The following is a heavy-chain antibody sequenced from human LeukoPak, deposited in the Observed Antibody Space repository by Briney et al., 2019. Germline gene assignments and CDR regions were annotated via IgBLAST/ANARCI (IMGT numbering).Heavy chain of an antibody. Sequence: SQTLSLTCVISGDSVSSNSAAWNWIRLSPSIGLEWLGRTYYRSKWNNDYAVSVKSRITINPDTSKNQFSPQVNSVTPEDTAVYYCARGRGELIDYWGHGTLVTVSP. V-gene: IGHV6-1*01. CDR2: TYYRSKWNN. CDR1: GDSVSSNSAA. J-gene: IGHJ4*01. D-gene: IGHD1-26*01. CDR3: ARGRGELIDY.